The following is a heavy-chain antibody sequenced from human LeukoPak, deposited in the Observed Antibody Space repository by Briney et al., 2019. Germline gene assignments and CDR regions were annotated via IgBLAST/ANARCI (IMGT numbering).Heavy chain of an antibody. D-gene: IGHD3-9*01. J-gene: IGHJ4*02. V-gene: IGHV3-23*01. CDR2: ISGSGGST. CDR1: GSTFSSYA. Sequence: GGSLRLSCAASGSTFSSYAMSWVRQAPGKGLEWVSAISGSGGSTYYADSVKGRFTISRDDSKNTLYLQMNSLRAEDTAVYYCAKELRYFDWLLFGYWGRGTLVTVSS. CDR3: AKELRYFDWLLFGY.